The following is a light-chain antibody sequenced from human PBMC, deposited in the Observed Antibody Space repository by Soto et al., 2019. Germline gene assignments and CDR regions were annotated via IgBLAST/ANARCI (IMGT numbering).Light chain of an antibody. V-gene: IGLV2-14*01. CDR1: SSDVGGYNS. J-gene: IGLJ1*01. CDR3: SSYTTSSTFPYV. Sequence: QSALTQPASVSGSPGQSITISCTGTSSDVGGYNSVSWYQQHPGKAPKLMIYEVSNRPSGVANRVSGSKSGNTASLSISGFRAEDEAESYCSSYTTSSTFPYVFGTGTKVTVL. CDR2: EVS.